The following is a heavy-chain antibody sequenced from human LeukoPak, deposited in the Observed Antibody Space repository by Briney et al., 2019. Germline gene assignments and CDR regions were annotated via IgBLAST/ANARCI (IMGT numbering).Heavy chain of an antibody. CDR2: INSDGSST. Sequence: GGSLRLSCAASGFTFRDYTMNWVRQSPGKGLVWVSRINSDGSSTSYADSVKGRFTISRDNAKNTLYLQMNSLRAEDTAVYYCAAGYSSSWSTDYWGQGTLVTVSS. D-gene: IGHD6-13*01. J-gene: IGHJ4*02. V-gene: IGHV3-74*01. CDR1: GFTFRDYT. CDR3: AAGYSSSWSTDY.